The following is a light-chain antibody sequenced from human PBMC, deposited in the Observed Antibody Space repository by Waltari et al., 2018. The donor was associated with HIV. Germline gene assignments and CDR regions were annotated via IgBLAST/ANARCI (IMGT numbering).Light chain of an antibody. J-gene: IGLJ1*01. Sequence: QSALTQPPSVSGSPGQSVTISCTGTSSDVGDYDSISWYHTPPGTAPKLMIYELIYRPSWVPDRVAWSKSGNTASLTISGLQAEDEGDYYCSSYTSSNIYVFGTATTVTVL. V-gene: IGLV2-18*02. CDR1: SSDVGDYDS. CDR2: ELI. CDR3: SSYTSSNIYV.